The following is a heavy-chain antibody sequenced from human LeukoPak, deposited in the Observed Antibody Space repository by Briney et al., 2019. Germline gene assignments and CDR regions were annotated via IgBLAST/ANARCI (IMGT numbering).Heavy chain of an antibody. CDR1: AYSISSGYF. Sequence: SETLSLTCTVSAYSISSGYFWGWIRQPPGKGPEWIGSIFHSGSVYYNPSLQSRVTISVDTSTNRFSLKLTSVTAADTAVYYCARSNYYGSGSRLDWGQGTLVTVSS. D-gene: IGHD3-10*01. V-gene: IGHV4-38-2*02. CDR2: IFHSGSV. J-gene: IGHJ4*02. CDR3: ARSNYYGSGSRLD.